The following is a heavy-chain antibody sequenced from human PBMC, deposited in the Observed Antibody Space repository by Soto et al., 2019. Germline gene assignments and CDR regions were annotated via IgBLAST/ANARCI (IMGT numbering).Heavy chain of an antibody. CDR2: IYWNDDK. CDR1: GFSLSTSGVG. CDR3: ALTWFDYVWGSFDY. V-gene: IGHV2-5*01. J-gene: IGHJ4*02. D-gene: IGHD3-16*01. Sequence: SGPTRVNPTHTLTLTCTLSGFSLSTSGVGVGWIRQPPGKALEWLALIYWNDDKRYSPSLKSRLTITKDTSKNQVVLTMTNMDPVDTATXYCALTWFDYVWGSFDYWGQGTLVTVSS.